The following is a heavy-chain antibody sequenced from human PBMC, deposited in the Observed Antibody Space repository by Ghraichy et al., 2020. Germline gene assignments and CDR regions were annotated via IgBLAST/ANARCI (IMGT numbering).Heavy chain of an antibody. V-gene: IGHV4-59*01. CDR1: GGSISNYY. CDR2: IYYSGST. J-gene: IGHJ6*02. Sequence: SETLSLTCTVSGGSISNYYWTWIRQPPGKGLEWIGYIYYSGSTNYSPSLKSRLTMSVDTSKNQFSLKLNSVTAADTAVYYCARDARTYYYDSGGMDVWGQGTTVTVSS. CDR3: ARDARTYYYDSGGMDV. D-gene: IGHD3-10*01.